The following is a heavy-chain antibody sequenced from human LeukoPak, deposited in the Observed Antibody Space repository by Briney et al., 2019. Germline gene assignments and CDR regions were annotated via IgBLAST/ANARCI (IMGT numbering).Heavy chain of an antibody. CDR1: GFTVSSNY. CDR3: ASAPAAGTWYYYGMDV. D-gene: IGHD6-13*01. J-gene: IGHJ6*02. V-gene: IGHV3-53*01. CDR2: IYSGGST. Sequence: GGSLRLSCAASGFTVSSNYMSWVRQAPGKGLEWVSVIYSGGSTYYADSAKGRFTISRDNSKNTLYLQMNSLRAEDTAVYYCASAPAAGTWYYYGMDVWGQGTTVTVSS.